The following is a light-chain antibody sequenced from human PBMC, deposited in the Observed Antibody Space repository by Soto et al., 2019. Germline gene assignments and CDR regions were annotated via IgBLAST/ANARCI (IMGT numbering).Light chain of an antibody. CDR3: QQYGDSPLT. Sequence: EIVLTQSPGTLSLSPGERATLSCRASQSVSSNHLAWFQQKPGQAPRLLIHGASTRATGIPDRFSGSGSGTDFTLTISRLESEDFAVYYCQQYGDSPLTFGGGTKVEIK. J-gene: IGKJ4*01. V-gene: IGKV3-20*01. CDR1: QSVSSNH. CDR2: GAS.